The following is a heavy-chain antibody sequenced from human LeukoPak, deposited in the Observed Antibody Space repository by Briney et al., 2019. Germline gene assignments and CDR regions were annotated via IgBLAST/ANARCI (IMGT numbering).Heavy chain of an antibody. CDR1: GGSISSYY. D-gene: IGHD6-19*01. CDR3: ARARKGAVAGTIDY. CDR2: IYTSGST. V-gene: IGHV4-4*07. J-gene: IGHJ4*02. Sequence: PSETLSLTCTVSGGSISSYYWSWIRQPAGKGLEWIGRIYTSGSTNYDPSLKSRVTMSVDTSKNQFSLKLSSVTAADTAVYYCARARKGAVAGTIDYWGQGTLVTVSS.